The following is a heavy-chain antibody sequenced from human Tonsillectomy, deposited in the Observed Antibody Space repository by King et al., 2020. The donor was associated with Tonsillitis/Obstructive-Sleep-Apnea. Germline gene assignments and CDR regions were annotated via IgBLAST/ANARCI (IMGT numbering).Heavy chain of an antibody. CDR3: ARTYYDILTGSGGFDY. J-gene: IGHJ4*02. CDR2: ISSSSSYI. D-gene: IGHD3-9*01. Sequence: DVQLVESGGGLVKPGGSLRLSCAASGFTFSSYSMNWVRQAPGKGLEWVSSISSSSSYIYYADSVKGRFTISRDHAKNSLYLQMNSLRAEDTAVYYCARTYYDILTGSGGFDYWGQGTLVTVSS. V-gene: IGHV3-21*01. CDR1: GFTFSSYS.